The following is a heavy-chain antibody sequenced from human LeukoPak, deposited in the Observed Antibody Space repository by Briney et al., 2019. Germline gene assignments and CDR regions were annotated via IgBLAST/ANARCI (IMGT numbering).Heavy chain of an antibody. Sequence: EASVKVSCKASGYTFSGYYMHWVRQAPGQGLEWMGWINPNSGDTNYAQKFQGRVTMTRDTSISTAYMDMSSLRSDDTAVYYCARNLWFGESSDAFDMWGQGTMVTVSS. CDR3: ARNLWFGESSDAFDM. J-gene: IGHJ3*02. D-gene: IGHD3-10*01. V-gene: IGHV1-2*02. CDR1: GYTFSGYY. CDR2: INPNSGDT.